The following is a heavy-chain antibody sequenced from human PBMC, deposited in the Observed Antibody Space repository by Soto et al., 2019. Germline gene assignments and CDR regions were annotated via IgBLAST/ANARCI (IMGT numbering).Heavy chain of an antibody. CDR1: GGTFRNYP. J-gene: IGHJ4*02. Sequence: SVKVSCKASGGTFRNYPINWVRQAPGQGLEWMGSIFPLTDIPDYAQNFQARLTISADKSTSTAYMELSSLTSDDAAMYFCARGPLVVLNYFESWGQGTLVTVSS. CDR2: IFPLTDIP. V-gene: IGHV1-69*04. CDR3: ARGPLVVLNYFES.